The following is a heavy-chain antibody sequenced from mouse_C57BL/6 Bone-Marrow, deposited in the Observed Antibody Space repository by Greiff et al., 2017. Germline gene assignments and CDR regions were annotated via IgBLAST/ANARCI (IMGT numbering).Heavy chain of an antibody. J-gene: IGHJ2*01. CDR2: ISSGGSYT. Sequence: EVMLVESGGDLVKPGGSLKLSCAASGFTFSSYGMSWVRQTPDKRLEWVANISSGGSYTYYPDSVKGRFTISRDNAKNTLYRQMSSLKSEDTAMYYCARYYYDYVDYWGQGTTLPVSS. CDR3: ARYYYDYVDY. V-gene: IGHV5-6*02. D-gene: IGHD1-1*01. CDR1: GFTFSSYG.